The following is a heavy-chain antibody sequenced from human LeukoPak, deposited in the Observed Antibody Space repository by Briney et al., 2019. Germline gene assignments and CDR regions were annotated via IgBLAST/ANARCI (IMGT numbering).Heavy chain of an antibody. D-gene: IGHD3-22*01. CDR3: AKDGGSSGYYRRPDY. Sequence: GGSLRLSCAASGFTFNSYWMSWVRQAPGKGLEWVSLISGDGGSTYYADSVKGRFTISRDNSKNSLYLQMNSLRTEDTALYYCAKDGGSSGYYRRPDYWGQGTLVTVSS. CDR1: GFTFNSYW. J-gene: IGHJ4*02. CDR2: ISGDGGST. V-gene: IGHV3-43*02.